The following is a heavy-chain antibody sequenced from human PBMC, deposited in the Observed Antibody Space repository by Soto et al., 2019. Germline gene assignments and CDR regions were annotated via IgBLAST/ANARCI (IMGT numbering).Heavy chain of an antibody. V-gene: IGHV3-23*01. Sequence: PGRSLRLSCAACGFTVSSYAMSWVRQAPGKGLEWVSATSGSGGSTYYADSVKGRFTISRDNSKNTLYLQMNSLRAEDTAVYYCANLLVDTAMVLDYWCQGTLVTVSS. J-gene: IGHJ4*02. CDR1: GFTVSSYA. D-gene: IGHD5-18*01. CDR3: ANLLVDTAMVLDY. CDR2: TSGSGGST.